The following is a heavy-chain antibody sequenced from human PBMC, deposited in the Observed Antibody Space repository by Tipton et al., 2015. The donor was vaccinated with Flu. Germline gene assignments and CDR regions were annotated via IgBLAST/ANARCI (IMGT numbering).Heavy chain of an antibody. CDR1: GGSISSYY. J-gene: IGHJ5*02. D-gene: IGHD3-10*01. CDR3: ARVKGFGELFSFDP. CDR2: IYYSGST. Sequence: TLSLTCTVSGGSISSYYWSWIRQPPGKGLEWIGYIYYSGSTNYNPSPKSRVTMSVDTSKNQFSLKLSSVAAADTAVYYCARVKGFGELFSFDPWGQGTLVTVSS. V-gene: IGHV4-59*12.